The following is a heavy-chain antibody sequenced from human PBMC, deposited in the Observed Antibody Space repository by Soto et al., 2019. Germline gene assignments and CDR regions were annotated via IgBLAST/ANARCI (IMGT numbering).Heavy chain of an antibody. CDR3: ARHRTGYSSSWLDY. J-gene: IGHJ4*02. V-gene: IGHV4-39*01. D-gene: IGHD6-13*01. Sequence: QLQLQESGPGLVKPSETLSLTCTVSGGSISSGTYSWGWIRQPPGKGLEWIGNSYFTGNTHYSPSLNSRVTRSVDTAKSQFSLSLSSVTAADTAVYYCARHRTGYSSSWLDYWGQGTLVTVSS. CDR2: SYFTGNT. CDR1: GGSISSGTYS.